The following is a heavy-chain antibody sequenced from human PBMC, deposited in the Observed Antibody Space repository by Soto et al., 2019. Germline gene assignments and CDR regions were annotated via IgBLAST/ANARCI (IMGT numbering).Heavy chain of an antibody. V-gene: IGHV1-2*04. CDR2: INPNSGVT. CDR3: ARESGGATATLDYYYFYMDV. Sequence: QVQLVQSGAEVKKPGASVTVSCRASGDSFTGYYMHWVRQAPGQGLEWMGWINPNSGVTKYAQKFQGWVTMTRDTSMRTVYMELSTLRSDDTAVYYCARESGGATATLDYYYFYMDVWGTGTTVTVSS. J-gene: IGHJ6*03. CDR1: GDSFTGYY. D-gene: IGHD1-26*01.